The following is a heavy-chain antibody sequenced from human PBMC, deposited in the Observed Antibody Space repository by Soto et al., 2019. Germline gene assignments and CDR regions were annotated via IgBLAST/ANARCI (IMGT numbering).Heavy chain of an antibody. Sequence: QVQLQQWGAGLLKPSETLSLDCGVLGGSFTDYDWTWVRQSPGRGLEWIGEVSQSGRITYNPSLKGPFTISRDPAKIHFSVWLPSVPAADTALYYCAGYSSSFVAFEVWGHGTEVTVSS. CDR3: AGYSSSFVAFEV. CDR1: GGSFTDYD. D-gene: IGHD3-10*01. J-gene: IGHJ3*01. V-gene: IGHV4-34*01. CDR2: VSQSGRI.